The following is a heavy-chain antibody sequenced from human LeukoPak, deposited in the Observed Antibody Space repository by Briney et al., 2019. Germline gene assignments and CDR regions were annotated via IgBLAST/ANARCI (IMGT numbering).Heavy chain of an antibody. CDR1: GGSISSYY. D-gene: IGHD3-9*01. CDR3: ARVGTELRYFDWFDGLDY. J-gene: IGHJ4*02. CDR2: IYYSGST. V-gene: IGHV4-59*01. Sequence: SETLSLTCTVSGGSISSYYWSWIRQPPGKGLGWIGYIYYSGSTNYNPSLKSRVTISVDTSKNQFSLKLSSVTAADTAVYYCARVGTELRYFDWFDGLDYWGQGTLVTVSS.